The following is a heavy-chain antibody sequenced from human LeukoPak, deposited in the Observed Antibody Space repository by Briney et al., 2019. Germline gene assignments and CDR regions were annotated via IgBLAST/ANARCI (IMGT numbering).Heavy chain of an antibody. CDR2: ISSNGGGT. CDR3: ARVAQLAEKNYFDY. Sequence: PGGSLRLSCAASGFTFSNYFMHWVRQAPGKGLEYVSAISSNGGGTYYANSVKGRFTISRDNSKNTLYLQMGSLRAEDMAMYYCARVAQLAEKNYFDYWGQGTLVTVSS. CDR1: GFTFSNYF. J-gene: IGHJ4*02. D-gene: IGHD6-13*01. V-gene: IGHV3-64*01.